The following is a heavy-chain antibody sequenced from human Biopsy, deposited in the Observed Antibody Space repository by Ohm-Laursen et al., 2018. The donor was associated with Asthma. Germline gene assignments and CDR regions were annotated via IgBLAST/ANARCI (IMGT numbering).Heavy chain of an antibody. D-gene: IGHD2-2*01. V-gene: IGHV1-69*13. CDR3: ARKAGSCISRTCYSLDF. CDR1: GGTFNTYV. J-gene: IGHJ4*02. Sequence: VKISCKSLGGTFNTYVIGRVRQAPGQGLEWMGGVNSVFGTTTYPQKFQDRVTITADDSTSTVYMELSSLRSEDTAVYYCARKAGSCISRTCYSLDFWGQGTLVTVSS. CDR2: VNSVFGTT.